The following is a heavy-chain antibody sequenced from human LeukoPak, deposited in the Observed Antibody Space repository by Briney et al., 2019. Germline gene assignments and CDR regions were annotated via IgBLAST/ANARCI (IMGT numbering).Heavy chain of an antibody. D-gene: IGHD2-2*01. CDR3: ARTYCSSTSCLDYAIDY. J-gene: IGHJ4*02. V-gene: IGHV1-69*05. Sequence: SVKVSCKASGGTFSSYAISWVRQAPRQGLEWMGRIIPIFGTANYAQKFQGRVTITTDESTSTAYMELSSLRSEDTAVYYCARTYCSSTSCLDYAIDYWGQETLATVSS. CDR2: IIPIFGTA. CDR1: GGTFSSYA.